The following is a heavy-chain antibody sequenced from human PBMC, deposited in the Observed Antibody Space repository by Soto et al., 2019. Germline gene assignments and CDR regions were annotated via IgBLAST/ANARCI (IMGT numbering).Heavy chain of an antibody. CDR3: ATPYGDPFHGMDV. Sequence: PGESLKLSCKGSGYSFTSYWIGWVRQMPGKGLEWMGIIYPGDSDTRYSPSFQGQVTISADKSISTAYLQWSSLKASDTAMYYCATPYGDPFHGMDVWGQGTTVTVSS. CDR2: IYPGDSDT. V-gene: IGHV5-51*01. D-gene: IGHD4-17*01. J-gene: IGHJ6*02. CDR1: GYSFTSYW.